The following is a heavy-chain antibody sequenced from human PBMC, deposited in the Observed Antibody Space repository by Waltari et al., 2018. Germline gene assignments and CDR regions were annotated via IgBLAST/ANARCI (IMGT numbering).Heavy chain of an antibody. J-gene: IGHJ4*02. V-gene: IGHV4-30-4*08. CDR2: INYSGST. CDR1: GRPPSSCDYY. D-gene: IGHD2-2*01. CDR3: ARGVPAASTYFDY. Sequence: VQLQEAGPGLGKPSQTLSLTCTVSGRPPSSCDYYRTWNRHPPGKGLEWIGYINYSGSTYYNPSLKSRVTISVDTSKNQFSLKLSSVTAADTAVYYCARGVPAASTYFDYWGQGTLVTVSS.